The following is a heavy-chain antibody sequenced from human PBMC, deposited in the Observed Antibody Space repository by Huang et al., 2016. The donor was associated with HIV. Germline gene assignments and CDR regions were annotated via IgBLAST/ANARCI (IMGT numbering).Heavy chain of an antibody. CDR3: AKDKYLMSTILAYYFDC. CDR1: GFSFSSYG. V-gene: IGHV3-30*18. Sequence: QVQLVESGGGVVQPGRSLRLSCTASGFSFSSYGMHWVRQDPGKGLEWGAVVSFDGSTKYSADSVKGRFTIARDNSKNTLYLQRNSLTVEDTAVYYCAKDKYLMSTILAYYFDCWGQGTLVTVSS. CDR2: VSFDGSTK. J-gene: IGHJ4*02. D-gene: IGHD3-3*01.